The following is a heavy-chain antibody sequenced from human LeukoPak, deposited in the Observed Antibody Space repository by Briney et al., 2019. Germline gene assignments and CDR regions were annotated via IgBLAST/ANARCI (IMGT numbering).Heavy chain of an antibody. CDR1: GFTFDGYA. CDR3: AKGRQWLIHY. D-gene: IGHD6-19*01. J-gene: IGHJ4*02. CDR2: ISGDGGST. V-gene: IGHV3-43*02. Sequence: GGSLRLSCAASGFTFDGYAMHWVRQAPGKGLEWVSLISGDGGSTSYADSVKGRLTISRDNSRNSLYLQMDSLTTEDTALYYCAKGRQWLIHYWGQGTLVTVSS.